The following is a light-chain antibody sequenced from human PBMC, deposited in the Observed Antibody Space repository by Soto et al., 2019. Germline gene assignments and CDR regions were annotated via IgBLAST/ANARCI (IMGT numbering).Light chain of an antibody. CDR1: QSVSRN. V-gene: IGKV3-11*01. Sequence: EIVLTQSPVTLSLSPGERATLSCRASQSVSRNLAWYQQKPGQAPRLLVYDASNRATGIPARFSGSGSGTDFTLTISSLEPEDFAVYYCQQRSNWLTFGGGTRVEIK. CDR2: DAS. CDR3: QQRSNWLT. J-gene: IGKJ4*01.